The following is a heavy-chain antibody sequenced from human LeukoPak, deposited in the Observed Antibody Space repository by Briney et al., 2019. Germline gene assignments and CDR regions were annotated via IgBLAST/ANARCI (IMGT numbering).Heavy chain of an antibody. CDR1: GFTFSSYS. Sequence: GGSLRLSCAASGFTFSSYSMNWVRQAPGKGLEWVSAISGSGGSTYYADSVKGRFTISRDNSKNTLYLQMNSLRAEDTAVYYCAKDLLTVVAARFDYWGQGTLVTVSS. D-gene: IGHD2-15*01. CDR2: ISGSGGST. J-gene: IGHJ4*02. V-gene: IGHV3-23*01. CDR3: AKDLLTVVAARFDY.